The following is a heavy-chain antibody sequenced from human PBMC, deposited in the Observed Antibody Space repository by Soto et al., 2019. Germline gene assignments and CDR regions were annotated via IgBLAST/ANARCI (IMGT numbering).Heavy chain of an antibody. CDR2: ISYDGSNK. V-gene: IGHV3-30-3*01. Sequence: QPGGSLRLSCAASGFTFSSYAMHWVRQAPGEGLEWVAVISYDGSNKYYADSVKGRFTISRDNSKNTLYLQMNSLRAEDTAVYYCARVDTAMGQYYYYYGMDVWGQGTTVTVSS. CDR1: GFTFSSYA. CDR3: ARVDTAMGQYYYYYGMDV. D-gene: IGHD5-18*01. J-gene: IGHJ6*02.